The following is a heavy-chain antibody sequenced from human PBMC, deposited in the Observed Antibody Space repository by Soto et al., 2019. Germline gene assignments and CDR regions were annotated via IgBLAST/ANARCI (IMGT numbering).Heavy chain of an antibody. CDR1: GGSIGSSSYY. CDR3: ARLKLAAGNPSFGY. J-gene: IGHJ4*02. D-gene: IGHD6-13*01. V-gene: IGHV4-39*01. CDR2: IYYSGST. Sequence: PSGALALTSTVSGGSIGSSSYYWGWIRQPPGKGLEWSGSIYYSGSTYCTPSPNSRATICADRSKNQFSLKLSSLTTADTAVSYCARLKLAAGNPSFGYWGEGNPVPASS.